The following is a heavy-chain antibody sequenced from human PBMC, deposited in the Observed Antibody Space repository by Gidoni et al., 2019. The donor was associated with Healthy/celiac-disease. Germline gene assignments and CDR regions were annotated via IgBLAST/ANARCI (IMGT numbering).Heavy chain of an antibody. CDR1: GFTVSSNY. CDR2: IYSGGST. J-gene: IGHJ3*02. V-gene: IGHV3-53*01. Sequence: EVQLVESGGGLIQPGGSLRLSCAASGFTVSSNYMSWVRQAPGKGLEWVSVIYSGGSTYYADSVKGRFTISRDNSKNTLYLKMNSLRAEDTAVYYCARAPDYYDSSGYSRGLGAFDIWGQGTMVTVSS. CDR3: ARAPDYYDSSGYSRGLGAFDI. D-gene: IGHD3-22*01.